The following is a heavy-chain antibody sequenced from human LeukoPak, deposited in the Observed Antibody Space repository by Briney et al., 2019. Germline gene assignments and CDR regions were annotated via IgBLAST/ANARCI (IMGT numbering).Heavy chain of an antibody. CDR2: FYSGGSS. V-gene: IGHV3-53*01. CDR1: GFTVRSIY. J-gene: IGHJ4*02. D-gene: IGHD5-18*01. CDR3: ARDRGYGYGFFDY. Sequence: GGSLRLSCAASGFTVRSIYMTWVRQAPGKGLEWVSSFYSGGSSYYADSVKGRFIISRDSSTDTLYLQMNSLRVEDTAGYFCARDRGYGYGFFDYWGQGTLVTVSS.